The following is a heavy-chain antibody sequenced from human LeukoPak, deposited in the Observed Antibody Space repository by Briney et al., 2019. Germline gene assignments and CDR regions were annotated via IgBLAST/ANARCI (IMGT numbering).Heavy chain of an antibody. Sequence: PGRSLRLSCAASGFTFDDYAMHWVRHAPGKGLEWVSGISWNSGSIGYADSVKGRFTISSDNAKNSLYLQMNSLRAEDTALYYCANSGIAAAGTKVDYYYGMDVWGQGTTVTVSS. CDR3: ANSGIAAAGTKVDYYYGMDV. V-gene: IGHV3-9*01. CDR1: GFTFDDYA. CDR2: ISWNSGSI. D-gene: IGHD6-13*01. J-gene: IGHJ6*02.